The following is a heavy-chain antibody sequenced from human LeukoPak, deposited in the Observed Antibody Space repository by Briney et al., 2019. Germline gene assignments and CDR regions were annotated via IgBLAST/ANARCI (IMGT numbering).Heavy chain of an antibody. CDR3: ARGAYYYGSGKIFDY. V-gene: IGHV4-59*01. Sequence: SESLSLACTVYSGSFGTFCWSWVRQPPGEGLGWIGYIFYDEGTSYNTSLKSRVTTSVATSNNQLSLKVNSVTAADTAMYYCARGAYYYGSGKIFDYWGQGTLVTVSS. D-gene: IGHD3-10*01. CDR1: SGSFGTFC. J-gene: IGHJ4*02. CDR2: IFYDEGT.